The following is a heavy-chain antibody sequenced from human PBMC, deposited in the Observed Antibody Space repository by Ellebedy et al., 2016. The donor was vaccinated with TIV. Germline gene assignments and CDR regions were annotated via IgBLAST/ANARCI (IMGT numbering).Heavy chain of an antibody. CDR2: IYHSGSS. CDR3: ARSPGYYYDSSGYYGGY. D-gene: IGHD3-22*01. CDR1: RGSISSDNW. V-gene: IGHV4-4*02. Sequence: SETLSLTCAVSRGSISSDNWWSWVRQPPGQGLEWIGEIYHSGSSTYNPSLKGRVTISVDKSKNQFSLNLSSVTAADTAVYYCARSPGYYYDSSGYYGGYWGQGTLVTVSS. J-gene: IGHJ4*02.